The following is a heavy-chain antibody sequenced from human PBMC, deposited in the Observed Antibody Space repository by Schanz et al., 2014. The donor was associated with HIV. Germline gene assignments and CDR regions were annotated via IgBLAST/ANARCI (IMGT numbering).Heavy chain of an antibody. D-gene: IGHD2-15*01. Sequence: EVQLVESGGGLVQPGRSLRLSCAASGFIFDDYAMHWVRQAPGKGLEWVSTISGGGGDRYYADSVKGRFAISRDNSKNTLYLQLDNVRAEDTAVYYCAKEGKPVVVDGPRHWGQGVLVTVSS. V-gene: IGHV3-23*04. J-gene: IGHJ4*02. CDR3: AKEGKPVVVDGPRH. CDR2: ISGGGGDR. CDR1: GFIFDDYA.